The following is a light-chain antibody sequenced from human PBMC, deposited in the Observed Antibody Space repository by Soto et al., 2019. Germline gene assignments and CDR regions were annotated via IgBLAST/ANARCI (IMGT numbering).Light chain of an antibody. CDR3: CSHTSSSTRV. CDR1: SSDVGGYNY. J-gene: IGLJ2*01. Sequence: QSALTQPASVSGSPGQSITISCTGTSSDVGGYNYVSWYQQHPGKAPKLMIYDVSNRPSGVSNRFSGSKSGNTASLTISGLQAEDEADYYSCSHTSSSTRVFGGGTKLTVL. CDR2: DVS. V-gene: IGLV2-14*01.